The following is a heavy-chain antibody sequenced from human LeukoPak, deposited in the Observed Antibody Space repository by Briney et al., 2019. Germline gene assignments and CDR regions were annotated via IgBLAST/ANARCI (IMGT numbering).Heavy chain of an antibody. J-gene: IGHJ4*02. D-gene: IGHD2-15*01. Sequence: GGSLRLACAASGFSFSSDSMNWVRQAPGKVLEWVSYIISISTTIYYANSVTGRFTISRDNAKTSLYLKMNSLRAEDTAVYYCARVYCSGGSCSTGDYFDYWGQGTLVTVSS. CDR1: GFSFSSDS. V-gene: IGHV3-48*01. CDR2: IISISTTI. CDR3: ARVYCSGGSCSTGDYFDY.